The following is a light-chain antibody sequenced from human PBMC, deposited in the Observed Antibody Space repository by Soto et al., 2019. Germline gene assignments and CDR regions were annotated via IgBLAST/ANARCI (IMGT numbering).Light chain of an antibody. CDR3: CSSAPESTYV. CDR2: DVA. Sequence: QSALTQPASVSDSPGQSITISCTGTSSDVGGSNFVSWYQQHPGKPPKLIIYDVANRPSGVSNRFSGSKSGSTASLIISRLQTEDEADYYCCSSAPESTYVCGTGTKVTVL. J-gene: IGLJ1*01. CDR1: SSDVGGSNF. V-gene: IGLV2-14*03.